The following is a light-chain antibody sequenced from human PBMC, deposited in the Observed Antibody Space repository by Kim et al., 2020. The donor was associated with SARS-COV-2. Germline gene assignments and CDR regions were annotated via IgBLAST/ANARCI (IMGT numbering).Light chain of an antibody. V-gene: IGKV1-39*01. CDR3: QQTFSTQYS. J-gene: IGKJ2*03. CDR1: QSVSIN. Sequence: DIEMTQSPSALSASVGDRVTITCRATQSVSINLEWYQLRPGKAPRLLIYGASTLQSGVPSRFSGSGSGTGFTLTISSLQPEDFAIYYCQQTFSTQYSFGQGTKRE. CDR2: GAS.